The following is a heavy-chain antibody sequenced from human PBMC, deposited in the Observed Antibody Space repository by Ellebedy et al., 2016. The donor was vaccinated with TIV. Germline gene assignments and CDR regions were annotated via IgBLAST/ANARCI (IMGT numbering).Heavy chain of an antibody. Sequence: SETLSLXXTVSGGSISSYYWSWIRQPPGKGLEWIGYIYYSGSTNYNPSLKSRVTISVDTSKNQFSLKLSSVTAADTAVYYCARSVDTAMVTEWFSYYGMDVWGQGTTVTVSS. CDR3: ARSVDTAMVTEWFSYYGMDV. V-gene: IGHV4-59*12. D-gene: IGHD5-18*01. J-gene: IGHJ6*02. CDR2: IYYSGST. CDR1: GGSISSYY.